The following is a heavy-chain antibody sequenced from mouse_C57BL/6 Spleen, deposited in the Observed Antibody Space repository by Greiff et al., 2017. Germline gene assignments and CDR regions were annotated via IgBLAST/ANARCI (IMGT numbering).Heavy chain of an antibody. J-gene: IGHJ4*01. D-gene: IGHD2-4*01. V-gene: IGHV1-80*01. Sequence: VQLKESGAELVKPGASVKISCKASGYAFSSYWMNWVKQRPGKGLEWIGQIYPGDGDTNYNGKFKGKATLTADKSSSTAYMQLSSLTSEDSAVYFCARERLGAMDYWGQGTSVTVSS. CDR2: IYPGDGDT. CDR3: ARERLGAMDY. CDR1: GYAFSSYW.